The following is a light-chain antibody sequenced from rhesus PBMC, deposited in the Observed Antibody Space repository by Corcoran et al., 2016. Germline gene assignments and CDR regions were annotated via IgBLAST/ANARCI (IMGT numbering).Light chain of an antibody. J-gene: IGKJ4*01. CDR1: QGISNW. CDR2: RAS. Sequence: DIQMTQSPSSLSASVGDRVTISCRASQGISNWLAWYQQKPGKAPNLLIYRASNLETGVPSRLSGSGSGTDFTLTISSLQPEDVATYYCQQHDNSPPTFGGGTKVEIK. V-gene: IGKV1-69*01. CDR3: QQHDNSPPT.